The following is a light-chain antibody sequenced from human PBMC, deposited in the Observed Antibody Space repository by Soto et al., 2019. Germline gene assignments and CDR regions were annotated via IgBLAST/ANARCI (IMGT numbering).Light chain of an antibody. CDR1: QRINSW. Sequence: DIQMTQSPPTLSASVGDRVTITCRASQRINSWLAWYQQEPGKAPKLLIYKASSLESGVPSRFSGSGSGTEFTLTISSLQPDDFATYYCQQYNCYPLTFGGGTKVEIK. V-gene: IGKV1-5*03. CDR2: KAS. CDR3: QQYNCYPLT. J-gene: IGKJ4*01.